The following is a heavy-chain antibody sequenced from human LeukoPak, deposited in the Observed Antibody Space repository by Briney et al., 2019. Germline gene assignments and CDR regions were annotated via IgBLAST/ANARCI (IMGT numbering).Heavy chain of an antibody. CDR3: ARGSTYYDSSGQVPFDY. D-gene: IGHD3-22*01. Sequence: GGSLRLSCAASGFTFSTYAMSWVRQAPGKGLECVSALSGNGNTIYYADSVKGRFTISRDNSKNTLYLQMNSLRAEDTAVYYCARGSTYYDSSGQVPFDYWGQGTLVTVSS. CDR1: GFTFSTYA. CDR2: LSGNGNTI. V-gene: IGHV3-23*01. J-gene: IGHJ4*02.